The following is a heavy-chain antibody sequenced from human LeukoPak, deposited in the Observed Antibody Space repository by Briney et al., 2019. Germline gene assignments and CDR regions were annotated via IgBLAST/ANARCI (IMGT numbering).Heavy chain of an antibody. CDR1: GYTFTGYY. V-gene: IGHV1-2*04. Sequence: ASVKVSCKASGYTFTGYYMHWVRQAPGQGLEWMGWINPNSGSTNYAQKFQGWVTMTRGTSISTAYMELSRLRSDDTAVYYCARGWVVPAASTSPDFGYWGQGTLVTVSS. J-gene: IGHJ4*02. CDR3: ARGWVVPAASTSPDFGY. D-gene: IGHD2-2*01. CDR2: INPNSGST.